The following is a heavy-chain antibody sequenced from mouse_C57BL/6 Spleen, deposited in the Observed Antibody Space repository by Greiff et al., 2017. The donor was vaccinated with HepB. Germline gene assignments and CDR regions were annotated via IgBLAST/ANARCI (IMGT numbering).Heavy chain of an antibody. CDR1: GYAFSSYW. CDR3: ARRNYGSSSKDYFDY. V-gene: IGHV1-80*01. CDR2: IYPGDGDT. Sequence: QLQQSGAELVKPGASVKISCKASGYAFSSYWMNWVKQRPGKGLEWIGQIYPGDGDTNYNGKFKGKATLTADKSSSTAYMQLSSLTSEDSAVYFCARRNYGSSSKDYFDYWGQGTTLTVSS. J-gene: IGHJ2*01. D-gene: IGHD1-1*01.